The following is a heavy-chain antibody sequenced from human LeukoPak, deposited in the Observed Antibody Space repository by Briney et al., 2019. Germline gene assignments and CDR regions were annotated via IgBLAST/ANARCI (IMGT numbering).Heavy chain of an antibody. CDR1: GGSFSGYY. CDR3: ARDFYYYGMDV. CDR2: INHSGST. V-gene: IGHV4-34*01. J-gene: IGHJ6*02. D-gene: IGHD3-3*01. Sequence: SETLSLTCAVYGGSFSGYYWSWIRQPPGKGLEWIGEINHSGSTNYNPSLKSRVTISVDTSKNQFSLKLSSVTAADTAVYYCARDFYYYGMDVWGQGTTVTVSS.